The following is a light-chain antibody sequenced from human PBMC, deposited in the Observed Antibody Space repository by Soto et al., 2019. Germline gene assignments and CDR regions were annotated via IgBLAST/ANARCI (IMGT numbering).Light chain of an antibody. CDR3: QQYENLPYT. CDR1: HDIRNY. J-gene: IGKJ2*01. Sequence: DTQMTQSPSSLSASVGDRVTITCQASHDIRNYLNWYQQRPGRAPKVLIYDASNLEIGVPTRFSGSASGTDFTLTINGLQPEDIATYYCQQYENLPYTFGQGTKLEIK. V-gene: IGKV1-33*01. CDR2: DAS.